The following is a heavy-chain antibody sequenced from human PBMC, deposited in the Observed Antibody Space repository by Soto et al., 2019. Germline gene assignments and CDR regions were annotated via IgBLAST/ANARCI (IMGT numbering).Heavy chain of an antibody. J-gene: IGHJ4*02. CDR3: AKGHSRGYCSGGSCYHFDY. CDR2: ISSSSSYI. V-gene: IGHV3-21*01. Sequence: PGGSLRLSCAASGFTFSSYSMNWVRQAPGKGLEWVSSISSSSSYIYYADSVKGRFTISRDNAKNSLYLQMNSLRAEDTAVYYCAKGHSRGYCSGGSCYHFDYWGQGTLVTVSS. CDR1: GFTFSSYS. D-gene: IGHD2-15*01.